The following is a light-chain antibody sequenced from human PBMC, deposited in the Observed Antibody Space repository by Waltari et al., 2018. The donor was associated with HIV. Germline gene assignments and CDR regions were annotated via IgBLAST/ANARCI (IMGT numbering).Light chain of an antibody. Sequence: SYELTQPPSVSVSPGQTARITCSGDALPNQYAYWYKQKPGQAPVLVIYKDNERPSGIPERISGSSSGTTVTLTISGVQAEDEADYYCQSADSSGTVVFGGGTKPTVL. CDR2: KDN. J-gene: IGLJ2*01. V-gene: IGLV3-25*03. CDR3: QSADSSGTVV. CDR1: ALPNQY.